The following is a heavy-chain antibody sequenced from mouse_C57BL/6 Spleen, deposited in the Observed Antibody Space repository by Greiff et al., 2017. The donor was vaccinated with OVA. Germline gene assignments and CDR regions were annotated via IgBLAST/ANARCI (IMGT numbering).Heavy chain of an antibody. CDR1: GYTFTDYN. CDR2: INPNNGGT. Sequence: VQLQQSGPELVKPGASVKMSCKASGYTFTDYNMHWVKQSHGKSLEWIGYINPNNGGTSYNQKFKGKATLTVNKSSSPAYMELRSMTAEDSAVYYGARKDTTVPHYYAMDYWGQGTSVTVSS. D-gene: IGHD1-1*01. CDR3: ARKDTTVPHYYAMDY. V-gene: IGHV1-22*01. J-gene: IGHJ4*01.